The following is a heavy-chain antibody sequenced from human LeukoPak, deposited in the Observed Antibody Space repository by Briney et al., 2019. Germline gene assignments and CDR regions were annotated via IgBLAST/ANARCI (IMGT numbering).Heavy chain of an antibody. CDR3: VRAPGRGYDLEP. CDR2: ISTGGDI. Sequence: SETLSLTCAVSAGSLCNSYCSRARQPPGKGLEFIGYISTGGDINYSPSLRSRATMSITPPNTQLSLTLTVVTTADRAVYFCVRAPGRGYDLEPWGQGSLVTVSS. CDR1: AGSLCNSY. D-gene: IGHD3-22*01. J-gene: IGHJ5*02. V-gene: IGHV4-4*08.